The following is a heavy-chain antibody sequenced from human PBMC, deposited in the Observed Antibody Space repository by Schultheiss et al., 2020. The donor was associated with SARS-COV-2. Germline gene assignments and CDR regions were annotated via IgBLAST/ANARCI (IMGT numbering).Heavy chain of an antibody. D-gene: IGHD4-11*01. V-gene: IGHV3-7*03. J-gene: IGHJ4*02. Sequence: GGSLRLSCAASGFSFSRYWMSWVRQAPGKGLEWVANIKQDGTEKYYVDSVKGRFTISRDNAKNSLYLQMNSLRAEDTAVYYCVRDEGVEYSNYFDYWGQGSLVTVSS. CDR2: IKQDGTEK. CDR3: VRDEGVEYSNYFDY. CDR1: GFSFSRYW.